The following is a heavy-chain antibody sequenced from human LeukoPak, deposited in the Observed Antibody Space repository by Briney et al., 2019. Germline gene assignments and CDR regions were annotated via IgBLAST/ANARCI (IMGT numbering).Heavy chain of an antibody. V-gene: IGHV1-46*01. D-gene: IGHD4-23*01. CDR1: GYTFASYY. Sequence: ASVKVSCKASGYTFASYYMHWVRQAPGQGLEWMGIINPSGGSTSYAQKFQGRVTMTRDTSTSTVYMELSSLRSEDTAVYYCARDRILILYGGNSGRAFDIWGQGTMVTVSS. CDR3: ARDRILILYGGNSGRAFDI. CDR2: INPSGGST. J-gene: IGHJ3*02.